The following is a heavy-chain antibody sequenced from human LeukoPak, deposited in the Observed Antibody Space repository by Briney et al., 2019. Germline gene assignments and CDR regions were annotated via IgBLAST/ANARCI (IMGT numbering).Heavy chain of an antibody. CDR1: GGSISSYY. CDR3: ARAKYNWNDIEWFDP. Sequence: PSETLSLTCTVSGGSISSYYWSWIRQPAGKGLEWIGRIYTSGSTNYNPSLKSRVTMSVDTSKNQISLKLSSVTAADTAVYYCARAKYNWNDIEWFDPWGQGTLVTVSS. V-gene: IGHV4-4*07. J-gene: IGHJ5*02. CDR2: IYTSGST. D-gene: IGHD1-1*01.